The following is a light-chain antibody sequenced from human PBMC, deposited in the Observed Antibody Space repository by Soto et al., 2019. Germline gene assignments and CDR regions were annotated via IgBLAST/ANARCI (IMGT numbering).Light chain of an antibody. Sequence: EIVLTQSPGTLSLSPGERATLSCRASQSVTNSYLAWYQQKPGQAPRLFIYDASRRATGIPDRSSGSGSGTHFTVTISRLQREDFAVYYCQQYGRSLTFGGGTKVEIK. J-gene: IGKJ4*01. V-gene: IGKV3-20*01. CDR2: DAS. CDR1: QSVTNSY. CDR3: QQYGRSLT.